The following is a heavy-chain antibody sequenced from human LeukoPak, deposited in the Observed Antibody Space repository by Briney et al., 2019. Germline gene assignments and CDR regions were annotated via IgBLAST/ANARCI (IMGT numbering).Heavy chain of an antibody. Sequence: PGGSLRLSCAASGFTFSSYWMHWVRQAPGKGLVWVSRIKSDGRTNYADSVKGRFTISRDNAKNTVSLQMNSLRAEDTGAYYCARAPSEIGGYYPEYFRHWGQGTLVIVSS. V-gene: IGHV3-74*01. CDR2: IKSDGRT. CDR3: ARAPSEIGGYYPEYFRH. D-gene: IGHD3-22*01. J-gene: IGHJ1*01. CDR1: GFTFSSYW.